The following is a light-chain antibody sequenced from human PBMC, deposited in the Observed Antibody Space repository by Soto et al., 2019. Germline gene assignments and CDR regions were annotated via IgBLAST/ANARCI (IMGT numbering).Light chain of an antibody. J-gene: IGKJ1*01. CDR2: SAS. CDR1: QNIFSY. CDR3: QQSYSNVWT. V-gene: IGKV1-39*01. Sequence: DIQMTQSPSSLSASVGDRVAITCRTSQNIFSYLNWYQQKAGQAPKLLIHSASTLESGVPSRFSGGGSGTDFTLTISSLQPEDFATYYCQQSYSNVWTFGQGTKVDI.